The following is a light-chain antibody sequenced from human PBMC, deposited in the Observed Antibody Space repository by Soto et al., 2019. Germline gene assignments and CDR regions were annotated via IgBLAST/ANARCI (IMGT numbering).Light chain of an antibody. J-gene: IGKJ2*01. V-gene: IGKV3-15*01. CDR3: QQYNNWLYT. CDR2: GAS. Sequence: EIVMTQSPATLSVSPGERATLSCRASQSVSSNLAWYQQKPGQAPRLLIYGASTRATGIPARFSGSGSGTKFTLTISSLQSEDFAVYYCQQYNNWLYTFGPGTKVDIK. CDR1: QSVSSN.